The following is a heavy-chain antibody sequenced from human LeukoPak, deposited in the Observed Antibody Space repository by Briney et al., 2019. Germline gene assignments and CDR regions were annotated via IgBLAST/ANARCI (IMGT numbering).Heavy chain of an antibody. CDR3: AKAQGLAPQTDY. CDR2: ISYDGSNK. D-gene: IGHD3-22*01. J-gene: IGHJ4*02. Sequence: PGGSLRLSCAASGFTFSGYGMHWVRQAPGKGLEWVAVISYDGSNKYYADSVKGRFTISRDNSKNTLYLQMNSLRAEDTAVYYCAKAQGLAPQTDYWGQGTLVTVSS. V-gene: IGHV3-30*18. CDR1: GFTFSGYG.